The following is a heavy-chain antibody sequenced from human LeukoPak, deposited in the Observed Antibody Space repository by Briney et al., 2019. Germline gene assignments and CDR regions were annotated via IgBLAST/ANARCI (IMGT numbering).Heavy chain of an antibody. J-gene: IGHJ6*03. CDR2: ISAYNGNT. D-gene: IGHD3-10*01. V-gene: IGHV1-18*01. Sequence: ASVKVSCKASGYTFTSYGISWVRQAPGQGLEWMGWISAYNGNTNYAQKLRGRVTMTTDTSTSTAYMELRSLRSDDTAVYYCARSIGTMVRGYYYYYYMDVWGKGTTVTVSS. CDR3: ARSIGTMVRGYYYYYYMDV. CDR1: GYTFTSYG.